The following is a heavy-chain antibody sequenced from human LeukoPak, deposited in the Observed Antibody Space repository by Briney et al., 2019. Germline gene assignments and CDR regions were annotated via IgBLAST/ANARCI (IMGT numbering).Heavy chain of an antibody. Sequence: GGSLRLSCEGSGFAFSNYWMGWVRQSPGKGLPWEANIKTDGSEKYYVDSVKGRFTISRDNAKNSLYLQMNSLRAEDTAVYYCATYSSLNRREFQFWGQGTLLTVSS. CDR2: IKTDGSEK. CDR3: ATYSSLNRREFQF. D-gene: IGHD3-22*01. V-gene: IGHV3-7*01. J-gene: IGHJ1*01. CDR1: GFAFSNYW.